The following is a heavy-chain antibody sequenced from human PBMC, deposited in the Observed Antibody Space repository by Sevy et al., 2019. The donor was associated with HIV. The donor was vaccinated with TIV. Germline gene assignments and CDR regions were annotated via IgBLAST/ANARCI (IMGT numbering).Heavy chain of an antibody. J-gene: IGHJ5*02. Sequence: SETLSLTCTVSGGSISSSSYYWAWIRQPPGKGLEWIGSIYYSGSTYYNPSLKSRVTISVDTSKNQFSLRLSSVTAADTAVYYCASPRDYYDSSGYYAWGQGTLVTVSS. CDR2: IYYSGST. CDR3: ASPRDYYDSSGYYA. V-gene: IGHV4-39*01. D-gene: IGHD3-22*01. CDR1: GGSISSSSYY.